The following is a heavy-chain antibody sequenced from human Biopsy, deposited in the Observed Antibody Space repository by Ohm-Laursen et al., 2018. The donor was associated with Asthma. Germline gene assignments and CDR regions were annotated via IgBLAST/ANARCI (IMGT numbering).Heavy chain of an antibody. V-gene: IGHV1-3*04. CDR2: VNTGNSDT. D-gene: IGHD3-9*01. CDR3: ARTYYDFLTGQVKDVFGV. Sequence: EASVKVSCKASGYNFISFAIHWVRQAPGQRLEWMGWVNTGNSDTKYSQKFQGRVTITRDTSASTAYMELRSLRSEDTATYYCARTYYDFLTGQVKDVFGVWGQGTMVTVSS. CDR1: GYNFISFA. J-gene: IGHJ3*01.